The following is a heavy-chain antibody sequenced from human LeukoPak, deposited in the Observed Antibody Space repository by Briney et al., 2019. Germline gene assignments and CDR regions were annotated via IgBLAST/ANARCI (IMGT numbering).Heavy chain of an antibody. CDR3: ARGASYYYGSGSEIGY. CDR2: ISAYNGNT. V-gene: IGHV1-18*01. CDR1: GYTFTTYG. Sequence: ASVKVSCKASGYTFTTYGISWVRQAPGQGLEWMGWISAYNGNTHYAQKLQGRVTMTTDTSTSTAYMELRSLRSDDTAVYYCARGASYYYGSGSEIGYWGQGTLVTVSS. D-gene: IGHD3-10*01. J-gene: IGHJ4*02.